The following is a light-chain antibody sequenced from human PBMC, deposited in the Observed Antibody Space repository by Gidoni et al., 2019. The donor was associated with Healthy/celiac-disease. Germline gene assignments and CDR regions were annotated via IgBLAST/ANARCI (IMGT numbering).Light chain of an antibody. CDR2: DAS. CDR1: QSVSSN. J-gene: IGKJ2*01. CDR3: QQYNNWPPVT. Sequence: EIVMTQSPATLSVSPGERVTLSCRASQSVSSNLAWYQQKPGKAPRLLIYDASTRATGIPARFSGSGSGTEFTLTISSLQSEDFAVYYCQQYNNWPPVTFXQXTKLEIK. V-gene: IGKV3-15*01.